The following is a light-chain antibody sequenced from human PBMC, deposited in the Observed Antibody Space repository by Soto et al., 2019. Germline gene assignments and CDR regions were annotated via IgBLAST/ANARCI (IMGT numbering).Light chain of an antibody. CDR2: GAS. CDR1: QSISSN. V-gene: IGKV3-15*01. Sequence: ERVMTQSPATLSVSPGGRATLSCRASQSISSNLAWYQQKPGQAPRLPIYGASTRATGIPARFGGSGSGTEFTLTISGLQSEDFAVYYCQQYNDRPPITFGQGTRLEIK. CDR3: QQYNDRPPIT. J-gene: IGKJ5*01.